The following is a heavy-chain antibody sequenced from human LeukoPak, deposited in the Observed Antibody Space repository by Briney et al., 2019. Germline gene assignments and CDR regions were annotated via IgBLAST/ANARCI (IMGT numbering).Heavy chain of an antibody. J-gene: IGHJ6*03. CDR1: GYPFTSYT. V-gene: IGHV1-3*01. Sequence: ASVKISCKASGYPFTSYTIHWVRQAPGQRLKWIGWINPGNGDTEYSQDFQGRVTITRDTSATTAYMELSRLRSDDTAVYYCARDYYYYMDVWGKGTTVTVSS. CDR3: ARDYYYYMDV. CDR2: INPGNGDT.